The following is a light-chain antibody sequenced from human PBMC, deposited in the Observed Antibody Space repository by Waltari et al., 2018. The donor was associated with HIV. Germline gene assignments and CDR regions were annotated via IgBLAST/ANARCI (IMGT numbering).Light chain of an antibody. V-gene: IGKV3-11*01. CDR2: DAS. CDR1: QSIKSY. Sequence: EIVLTQSPATLSLSPGERATLSCKASQSIKSYLAWYQQKPGQAPRLLIYDASNRATGIPARFSGSGSGTDFTLTISSLEPEDFVVYYCRQRSNWPLTFGPGTKVDIK. CDR3: RQRSNWPLT. J-gene: IGKJ3*01.